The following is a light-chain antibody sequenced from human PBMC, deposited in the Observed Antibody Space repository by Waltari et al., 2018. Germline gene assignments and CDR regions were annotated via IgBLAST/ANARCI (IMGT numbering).Light chain of an antibody. J-gene: IGKJ4*01. CDR2: KAS. Sequence: RASQSLSNLLALSPQKPGKAPNLLIYKASTLESGVPSRVSGSGSGTEFTLTISSLQPDDFATYCCQQYNSYSLLTFGGGTKVEIK. V-gene: IGKV1-5*03. CDR1: QSLSNL. CDR3: QQYNSYSLLT.